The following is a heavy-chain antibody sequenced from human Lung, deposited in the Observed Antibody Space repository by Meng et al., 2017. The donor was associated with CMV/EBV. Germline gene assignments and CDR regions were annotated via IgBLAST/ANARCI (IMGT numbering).Heavy chain of an antibody. CDR1: GFTFSTSW. Sequence: SCAASGFTFSTSWMSWVRQAPGKGLEWVASIKQDGSEKYYVDSVKGRFTISRDNAKNSLYLQMNSLRAEDTAVYYCARTLRTPDYWGQGTLVTVSS. CDR2: IKQDGSEK. D-gene: IGHD5/OR15-5a*01. J-gene: IGHJ4*02. CDR3: ARTLRTPDY. V-gene: IGHV3-7*01.